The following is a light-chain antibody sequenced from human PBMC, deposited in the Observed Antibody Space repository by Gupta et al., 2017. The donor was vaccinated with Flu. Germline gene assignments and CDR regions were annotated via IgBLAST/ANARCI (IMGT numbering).Light chain of an antibody. J-gene: IGLJ1*01. CDR2: EVS. Sequence: QSALTQPASVSGSPGQSITISCTGTSGDIGVYNYVSWYQQHPDKAPKLLIYEVSHRPSGVSNRFAGSKSGNTASLTISGLQAEDEADYYCSSYSSGNTPYVFGTVTKVTVL. CDR1: SGDIGVYNY. V-gene: IGLV2-14*01. CDR3: SSYSSGNTPYV.